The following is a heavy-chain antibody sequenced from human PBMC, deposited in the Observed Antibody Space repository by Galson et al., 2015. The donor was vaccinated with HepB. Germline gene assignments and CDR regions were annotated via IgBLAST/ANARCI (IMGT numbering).Heavy chain of an antibody. D-gene: IGHD2-21*01. J-gene: IGHJ6*02. Sequence: SGAEVKKSGESLKISCKGSGYSFTSYWIGWVRQMPGKGLEWMGIIDPGDSDARYSPSFQGQVTISADKSTSTAYLQWSSLKASDTAMYYCARHGGGPLWYYYGMDVWGQGSTVTVSS. CDR1: GYSFTSYW. CDR2: IDPGDSDA. V-gene: IGHV5-51*01. CDR3: ARHGGGPLWYYYGMDV.